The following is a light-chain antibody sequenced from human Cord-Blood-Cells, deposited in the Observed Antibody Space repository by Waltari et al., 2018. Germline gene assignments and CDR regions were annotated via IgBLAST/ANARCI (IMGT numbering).Light chain of an antibody. V-gene: IGKV3-20*01. CDR1: QRVSSSY. Sequence: EIVLTQSPGTLSLSQGERATLSCRASQRVSSSYLAWYQQKPGQAPRLLIYGASSRATGIPDRFSGSGSGTDFTLTISRLEPEDFAVYYCQQYGSSQTFGQGTKVEIK. J-gene: IGKJ1*01. CDR3: QQYGSSQT. CDR2: GAS.